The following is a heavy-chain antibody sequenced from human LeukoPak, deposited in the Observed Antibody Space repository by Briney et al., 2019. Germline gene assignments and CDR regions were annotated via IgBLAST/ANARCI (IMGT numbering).Heavy chain of an antibody. V-gene: IGHV3-30*02. D-gene: IGHD1-1*01. CDR1: GFTFSTYG. Sequence: GGSLRLSCAASGFTFSTYGIHWVRQAPGKGLEWVAFIQYDGTSKYYADSVKGRFTISRDNSKSTLYLQMNSLRVEDTAVYYCAKGWNRPRVSYYYYYMDVWGKGTTVTVSS. CDR2: IQYDGTSK. J-gene: IGHJ6*03. CDR3: AKGWNRPRVSYYYYYMDV.